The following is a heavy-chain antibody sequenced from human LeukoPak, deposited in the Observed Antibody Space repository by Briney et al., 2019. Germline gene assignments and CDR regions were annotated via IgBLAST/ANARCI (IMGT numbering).Heavy chain of an antibody. CDR3: AKDLYTYGTTPLDY. J-gene: IGHJ4*02. D-gene: IGHD5-18*01. CDR2: ISSSGGST. V-gene: IGHV3-23*01. CDR1: GFTFSSYA. Sequence: PGGSLRLSSAASGFTFSSYAMGWVRQAAGKGLEWVSSISSSGGSTYYADSVKGRFTISRDYSKNTLYLQMNSLRAEDTAVYYCAKDLYTYGTTPLDYWGQGILVTVSS.